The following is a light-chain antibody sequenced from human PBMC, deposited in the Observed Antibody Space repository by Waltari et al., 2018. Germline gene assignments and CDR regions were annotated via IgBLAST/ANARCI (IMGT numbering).Light chain of an antibody. CDR2: GAS. Sequence: EIVLTQSPGTLSLSPGARATLSCRASQTLTKKYLAWYQQKPGQAPRLLIYGASSRAAGIPDRFSGSGSGTDFTLTIDRLEPEDFAVYYCQQYGSSVLYTFGQGTNLEI. CDR1: QTLTKKY. V-gene: IGKV3-20*01. CDR3: QQYGSSVLYT. J-gene: IGKJ2*01.